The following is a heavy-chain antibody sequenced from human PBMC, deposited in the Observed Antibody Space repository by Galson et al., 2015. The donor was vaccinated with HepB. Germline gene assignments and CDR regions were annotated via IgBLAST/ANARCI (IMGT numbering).Heavy chain of an antibody. CDR2: IIPIFGTA. Sequence: QSGAEVKKPGASVKVSCKASGGTFSSYAISWVRQAPGQGLEWMGGIIPIFGTANYAQKFQGRVTITADESTSTAYMELSSLRSEDTAVYYCARASTILLTRSSAQVGYYYYMDVWGKGTTVTVSS. D-gene: IGHD3-9*01. CDR1: GGTFSSYA. J-gene: IGHJ6*03. CDR3: ARASTILLTRSSAQVGYYYYMDV. V-gene: IGHV1-69*13.